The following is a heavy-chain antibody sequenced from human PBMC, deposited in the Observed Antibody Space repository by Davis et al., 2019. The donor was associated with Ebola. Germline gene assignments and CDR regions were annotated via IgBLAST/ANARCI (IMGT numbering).Heavy chain of an antibody. CDR3: ARHTFWSGYQDF. J-gene: IGHJ4*02. CDR1: GCSISSYY. V-gene: IGHV4-59*08. D-gene: IGHD3-3*01. CDR2: ISYSGST. Sequence: PSETLSLTCTVSGCSISSYYWSWIRQPPGKGLEWIGYISYSGSTNYNPSLKSRVTISVDTSKNQCSLKLSSVTAADTAVYYCARHTFWSGYQDFWGQGTLVTVSS.